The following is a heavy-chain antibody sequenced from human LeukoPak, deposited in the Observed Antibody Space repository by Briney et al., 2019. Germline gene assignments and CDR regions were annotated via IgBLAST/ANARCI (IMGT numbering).Heavy chain of an antibody. Sequence: GGSLRLSCAASGFXVSSNYISWVRQAPGKGLEWVSVIYRDGTTYYADSVKGRFTISRDNSKNTVYLQMNSLRAEDTAVFYCASSTEWEPIRDYWGPGTLVTVSS. CDR3: ASSTEWEPIRDY. CDR1: GFXVSSNY. D-gene: IGHD1-26*01. V-gene: IGHV3-53*01. CDR2: IYRDGTT. J-gene: IGHJ4*02.